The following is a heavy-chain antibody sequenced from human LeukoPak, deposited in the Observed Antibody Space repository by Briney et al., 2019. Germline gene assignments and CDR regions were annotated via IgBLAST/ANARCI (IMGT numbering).Heavy chain of an antibody. Sequence: SETLSLTCAVYGGSFSGYYWSWIRQPPGKGLEWIGEINHSGSTNYNPSLKSRVTISVDTSKNQFSLKLSSVTAADTAVYYCARDDSSGTRGYAFDIWGQGTTVTVSS. CDR3: ARDDSSGTRGYAFDI. CDR1: GGSFSGYY. CDR2: INHSGST. J-gene: IGHJ3*02. D-gene: IGHD3-22*01. V-gene: IGHV4-34*01.